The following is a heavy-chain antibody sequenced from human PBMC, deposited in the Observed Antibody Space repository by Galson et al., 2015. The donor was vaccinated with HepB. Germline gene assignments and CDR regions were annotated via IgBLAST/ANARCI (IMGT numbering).Heavy chain of an antibody. CDR1: GFTFSSYA. V-gene: IGHV3-23*01. Sequence: SLRLSCAASGFTFSSYAMSWVRQAPGKGLEWVSAISGSGGSKYYADSVKGRFTISRDNSKNTLYLQMNSLRAEDTAVYYCAKVAIVVVPAAIPSSSDYWGPGTLVTVSS. CDR3: AKVAIVVVPAAIPSSSDY. J-gene: IGHJ4*02. CDR2: ISGSGGSK. D-gene: IGHD2-2*02.